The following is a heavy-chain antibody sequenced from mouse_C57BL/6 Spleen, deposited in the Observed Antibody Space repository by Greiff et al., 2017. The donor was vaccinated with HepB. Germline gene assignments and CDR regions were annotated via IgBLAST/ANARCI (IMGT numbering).Heavy chain of an antibody. J-gene: IGHJ3*01. CDR3: AESYDIWFAY. CDR1: GYTFTSYT. D-gene: IGHD2-3*01. Sequence: QVQLQQSGAELARPGASVKMSCKASGYTFTSYTMHWVKQRPGQGLEWIGYINPSSGYTKYNQKFKDKATLTADKSSSTAYMQLSSLTSEDSAVYNWAESYDIWFAYWGQGTLVTVSA. V-gene: IGHV1-4*01. CDR2: INPSSGYT.